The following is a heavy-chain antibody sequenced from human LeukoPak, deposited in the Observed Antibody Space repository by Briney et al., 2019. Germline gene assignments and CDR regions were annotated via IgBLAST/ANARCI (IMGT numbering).Heavy chain of an antibody. CDR2: ISYDGNNK. J-gene: IGHJ4*02. Sequence: GGSLRLSCAASGFTFSSYAMHWVRQAPGKGLEWVAVISYDGNNKYYADSVKGRFTISRDNSKNTLYLEMNSLRAEDTAVYYCASLDFDYWGQGTLVTVSS. CDR1: GFTFSSYA. CDR3: ASLDFDY. V-gene: IGHV3-30*04.